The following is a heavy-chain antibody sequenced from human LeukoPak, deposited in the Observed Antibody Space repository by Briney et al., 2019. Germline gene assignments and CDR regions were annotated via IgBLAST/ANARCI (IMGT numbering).Heavy chain of an antibody. D-gene: IGHD6-13*01. CDR1: GGSISSYY. J-gene: IGHJ4*02. CDR3: ARDRVAAAQFDY. CDR2: IYYSGST. V-gene: IGHV4-59*01. Sequence: KPSETLSLTCTVSGGSISSYYWSWIRQPPGKGLEWIGYIYYSGSTNYNPSLKSRVTISIDTSKNQFSLRLNSMTAADTAVYFCARDRVAAAQFDYWGLGTLVTVSS.